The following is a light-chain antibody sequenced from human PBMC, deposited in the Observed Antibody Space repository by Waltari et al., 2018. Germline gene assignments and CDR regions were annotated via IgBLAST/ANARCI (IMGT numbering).Light chain of an antibody. CDR3: SSYAGGSTYV. CDR1: YSNVGSYRF. CDR2: EGR. V-gene: IGLV2-23*01. Sequence: QSALTQPASVSGSLGQSITISCTGTYSNVGSYRFVSWYQQHPDKAPKLMISEGRKRPSGVSNRFSGSKSGNTASLTISGLQAEDEADYYCSSYAGGSTYVFGTGTKVTVL. J-gene: IGLJ1*01.